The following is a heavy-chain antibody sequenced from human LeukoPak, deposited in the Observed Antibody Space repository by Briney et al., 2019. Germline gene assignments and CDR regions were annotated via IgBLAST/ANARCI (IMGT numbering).Heavy chain of an antibody. J-gene: IGHJ4*02. Sequence: PGGSLRLSCAASGFTFSSYAMSWVRQAPGKGLEWVSAISGSGGSTYYADSVKGRFTISRDNSKNTLYLQMNSLRAEDTAVYCCAKFLEAYCGGDCLAPSDYWGQGTLVTVSS. CDR3: AKFLEAYCGGDCLAPSDY. CDR2: ISGSGGST. V-gene: IGHV3-23*01. CDR1: GFTFSSYA. D-gene: IGHD2-21*02.